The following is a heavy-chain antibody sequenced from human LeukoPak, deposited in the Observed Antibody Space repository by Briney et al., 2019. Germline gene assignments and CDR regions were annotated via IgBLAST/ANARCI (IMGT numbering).Heavy chain of an antibody. CDR2: IYSGGST. J-gene: IGHJ4*02. V-gene: IGHV3-53*01. CDR3: ARGYYDSSGYYAYYFDY. CDR1: GFTVSSNY. D-gene: IGHD3-22*01. Sequence: GGSLRLSCAASGFTVSSNYMSRVRQAPGKGLEWVSVIYSGGSTYYADSVKGRFTISRDNSKNTLYLQMNSLRAEDTAVYYCARGYYDSSGYYAYYFDYWGQGTLVTVSS.